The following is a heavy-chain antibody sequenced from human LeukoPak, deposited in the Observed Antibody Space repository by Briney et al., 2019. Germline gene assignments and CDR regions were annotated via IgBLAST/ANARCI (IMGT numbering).Heavy chain of an antibody. CDR1: GYTFTSYG. J-gene: IGHJ4*02. Sequence: ASVKVSCKASGYTFTSYGVSWVRQAPGQGLEWMGWISSYRDNINYAQKFQDRVTMTTDTSTSTAYMELRSLRSDDTAVYYCARDKKYSSSSFDSWGQGTLVTVSS. D-gene: IGHD6-6*01. CDR2: ISSYRDNI. V-gene: IGHV1-18*01. CDR3: ARDKKYSSSSFDS.